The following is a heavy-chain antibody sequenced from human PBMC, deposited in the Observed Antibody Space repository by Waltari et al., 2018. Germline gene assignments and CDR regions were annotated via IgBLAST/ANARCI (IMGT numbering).Heavy chain of an antibody. Sequence: QVQLVQSGAEVKKPGASVKVSCKASGYTFTSYGISWVRQAPGQGLEWMGWISAYNGNTNYAQKLQGRVTMTTDTSTSTAYMGLRSLRSDDTAVYYCAGVPRPWYSYYYYGMDVWGQGTTVTVSS. D-gene: IGHD6-13*01. V-gene: IGHV1-18*01. CDR2: ISAYNGNT. CDR3: AGVPRPWYSYYYYGMDV. J-gene: IGHJ6*02. CDR1: GYTFTSYG.